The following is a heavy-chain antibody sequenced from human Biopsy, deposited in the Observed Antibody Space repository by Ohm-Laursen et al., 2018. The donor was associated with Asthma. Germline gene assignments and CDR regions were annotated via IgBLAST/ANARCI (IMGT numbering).Heavy chain of an antibody. CDR3: ARGYSGTDRIVYYYSGMEV. J-gene: IGHJ6*02. CDR1: GDIFSSFG. Sequence: GSSVKVSCKASGDIFSSFGIKWVRLAPRQGLEWMGGLIPVLGTADYAPMFEGRVTITADESTSTAYLELTSLRFEDTAVYYCARGYSGTDRIVYYYSGMEVWGQGTTVTVSS. D-gene: IGHD5-12*01. V-gene: IGHV1-69*01. CDR2: LIPVLGTA.